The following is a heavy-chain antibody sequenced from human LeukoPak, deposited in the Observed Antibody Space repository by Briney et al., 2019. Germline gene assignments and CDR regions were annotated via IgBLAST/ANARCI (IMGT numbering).Heavy chain of an antibody. CDR3: ARGYSGGYSNWFDP. D-gene: IGHD4-11*01. V-gene: IGHV4-59*01. Sequence: SETLSLTCTVSGGSISSYYWSWIRQPPGKGLEWIGYIYYSGSTNYNPSLKSRVTISVDTSKNQFSLKLSSVTAADTAVYYCARGYSGGYSNWFDPWGQGTLVTVSS. CDR2: IYYSGST. CDR1: GGSISSYY. J-gene: IGHJ5*02.